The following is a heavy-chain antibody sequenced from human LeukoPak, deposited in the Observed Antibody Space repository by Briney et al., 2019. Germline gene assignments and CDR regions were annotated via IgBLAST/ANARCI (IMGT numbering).Heavy chain of an antibody. Sequence: TPSETLSLTCTPSGGSISSGDYYWSWIRQHPGKGLEWIGYIYYSGSAYYNPSLRSRATISVDTYKSQFSLKLSSVTAADTAVYYCARAILTPSGYVWHFDLWGRGTLVTVSS. CDR3: ARAILTPSGYVWHFDL. V-gene: IGHV4-31*03. J-gene: IGHJ2*01. CDR2: IYYSGSA. CDR1: GGSISSGDYY. D-gene: IGHD3-3*01.